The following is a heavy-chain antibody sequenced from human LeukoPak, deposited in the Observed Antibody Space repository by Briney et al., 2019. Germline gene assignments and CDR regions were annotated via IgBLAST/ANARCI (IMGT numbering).Heavy chain of an antibody. J-gene: IGHJ4*02. CDR2: IIPIFGTT. CDR1: GGTFSHYA. V-gene: IGHV1-69*05. CDR3: AKDGDEGCADY. D-gene: IGHD3-10*01. Sequence: ASVKVSCKASGGTFSHYAISWVRQAPGQGLEWMGGIIPIFGTTNYAQKFQGRVTITTDESTSTAYMELSSLRSEDTAVYYCAKDGDEGCADYWGQGTLVTVSS.